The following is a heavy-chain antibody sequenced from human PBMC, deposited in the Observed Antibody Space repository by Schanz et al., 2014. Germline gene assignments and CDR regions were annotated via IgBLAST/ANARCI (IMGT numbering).Heavy chain of an antibody. V-gene: IGHV3-66*01. D-gene: IGHD3-22*01. Sequence: EGQLAESGGGLVQPGGSLRLSCAVSGFTVSSNHMSWVRQAPGKGLEWVSVIYSGIGAYYADSVKGRFTISRDNSKNILYLQMNSLRAEDTAVYYCAKDPSHGDYDYYFDYWGQGTLVNVSS. CDR2: IYSGIGA. CDR3: AKDPSHGDYDYYFDY. CDR1: GFTVSSNH. J-gene: IGHJ4*02.